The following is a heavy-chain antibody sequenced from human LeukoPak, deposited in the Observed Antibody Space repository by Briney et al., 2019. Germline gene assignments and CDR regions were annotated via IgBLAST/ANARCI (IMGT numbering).Heavy chain of an antibody. V-gene: IGHV4-39*07. CDR1: GGSISSSSYY. D-gene: IGHD6-19*01. CDR2: IYYSGST. CDR3: ARNPVAGYFDY. J-gene: IGHJ4*02. Sequence: SETLSLTCTVSGGSISSSSYYWGWIRQPPGKGLEWIGSIYYSGSTYYNPSLKSRVTISVDTSKNQFSLKLSSVTAADTAMYYCARNPVAGYFDYWGQGTLVTVSS.